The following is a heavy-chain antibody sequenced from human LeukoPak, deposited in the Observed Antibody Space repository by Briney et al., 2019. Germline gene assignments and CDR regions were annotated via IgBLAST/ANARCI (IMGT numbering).Heavy chain of an antibody. CDR2: ISYDGSNK. D-gene: IGHD6-19*01. CDR1: GFTFSSYA. Sequence: GGSLRLSCAASGFTFSSYAMHWVRQAPGKGLEWVAIISYDGSNKYYADSVKGRFTISRDNSKNMLYLQMNSLRAEDTAVYYCANTLKEWLVLDAFDIWGQGTMVTVSS. J-gene: IGHJ3*02. CDR3: ANTLKEWLVLDAFDI. V-gene: IGHV3-30*04.